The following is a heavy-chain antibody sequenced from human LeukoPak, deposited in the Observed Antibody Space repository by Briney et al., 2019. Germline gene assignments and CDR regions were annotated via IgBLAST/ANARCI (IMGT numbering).Heavy chain of an antibody. Sequence: ASVKVSCKASGYTFTCYYMHWVRQAPGQGLEWRGWINPNSGGTNYAQKFQGRVTMTRDTSISTAYMELSRLRSDDTAVYYCARDAGGHIVGNWFDPWGQGTLVTVSS. J-gene: IGHJ5*02. V-gene: IGHV1-2*02. D-gene: IGHD2-15*01. CDR1: GYTFTCYY. CDR3: ARDAGGHIVGNWFDP. CDR2: INPNSGGT.